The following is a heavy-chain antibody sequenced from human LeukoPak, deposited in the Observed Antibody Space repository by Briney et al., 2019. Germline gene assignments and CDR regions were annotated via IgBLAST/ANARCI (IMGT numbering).Heavy chain of an antibody. CDR3: AKGGKYCRSSSCYDHKWFDP. J-gene: IGHJ5*02. CDR1: GFTFSSYT. V-gene: IGHV3-23*01. Sequence: GGSLRLSCAASGFTFSSYTMDWVRQAPGKGLEWVSGILSGGTTDYADSVKGRFTISRDTSNNTLFLQMNSLRAEDTAVYYCAKGGKYCRSSSCYDHKWFDPWGQGTLVTVSS. D-gene: IGHD2-2*01. CDR2: ILSGGTT.